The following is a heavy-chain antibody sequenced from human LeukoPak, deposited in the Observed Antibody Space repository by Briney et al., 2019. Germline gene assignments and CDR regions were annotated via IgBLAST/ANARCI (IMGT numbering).Heavy chain of an antibody. J-gene: IGHJ4*02. Sequence: SETLSLTCTVSGGSISSSSYYWGWIRQPPGKGLEWIGSIYYSGSTYYNPSLKSRVTISVDTSKNQFSLKLSSVTAADTAVYCSARHHGTGLSSSGWYWGQGTLVTVSS. CDR3: ARHHGTGLSSSGWY. V-gene: IGHV4-39*01. D-gene: IGHD6-19*01. CDR1: GGSISSSSYY. CDR2: IYYSGST.